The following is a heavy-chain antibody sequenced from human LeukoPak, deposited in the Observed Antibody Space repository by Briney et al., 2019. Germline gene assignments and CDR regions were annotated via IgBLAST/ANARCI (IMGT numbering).Heavy chain of an antibody. CDR1: GFTFSDYS. V-gene: IGHV3-48*04. CDR2: ISSSSSII. CDR3: ARDVEPGGYYDSSGYYFDY. J-gene: IGHJ4*02. Sequence: GGSLRLSCEASGFTFSDYSMNWVRQAPRKGLEWISYISSSSSIIYNADSVKGRFTISRDNAKNSLYLQMNSLRAEDTAVYYCARDVEPGGYYDSSGYYFDYWGQGTLVTVSS. D-gene: IGHD3-22*01.